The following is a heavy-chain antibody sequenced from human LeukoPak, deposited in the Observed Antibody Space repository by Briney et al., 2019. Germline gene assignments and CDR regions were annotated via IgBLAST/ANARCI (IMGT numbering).Heavy chain of an antibody. J-gene: IGHJ4*02. V-gene: IGHV3-23*01. CDR3: AKDQIWSGYSKYYFDC. CDR2: ISGSGGST. CDR1: GFTFSSYA. D-gene: IGHD3-3*01. Sequence: PGGSLRLSCAGSGFTFSSYAMNWVRQAPGKGLGWVSGISGSGGSTYYADSVKGRFTISRDNSKNTLYLQMNSLRAEDAAIYYCAKDQIWSGYSKYYFDCWGQGTLVTVSS.